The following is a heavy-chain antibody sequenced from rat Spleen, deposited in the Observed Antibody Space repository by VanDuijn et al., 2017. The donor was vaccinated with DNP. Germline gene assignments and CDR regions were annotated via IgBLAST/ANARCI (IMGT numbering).Heavy chain of an antibody. J-gene: IGHJ2*01. CDR3: ARYSLILRVWDY. CDR1: GLTFSHSD. V-gene: IGHV5-25*01. Sequence: EVQLVESGGGLVQPGRSMKLSCATSGLTFSHSDLAWVRQAPRKGLEWVASISPSGGNPNYPASVKGRFTISRDNANSILYLQMNSLRSEDMATYYCARYSLILRVWDYWGQGVMVTVSS. D-gene: IGHD1-7*01. CDR2: ISPSGGNP.